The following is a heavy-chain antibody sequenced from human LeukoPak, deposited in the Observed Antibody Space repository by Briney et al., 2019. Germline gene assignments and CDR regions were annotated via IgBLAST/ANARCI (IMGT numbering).Heavy chain of an antibody. Sequence: GGSLRLSCAASGFTFSSYSMNWVRQAPGKGLEWVAFIRDDGSNKYYADSVKGRFTISRDNSKNTLYLQMNRLRVDDTAVYYCAKGGLGIGSWFDPWGQGTLVTVSS. J-gene: IGHJ5*02. CDR2: IRDDGSNK. D-gene: IGHD3/OR15-3a*01. V-gene: IGHV3-30*02. CDR1: GFTFSSYS. CDR3: AKGGLGIGSWFDP.